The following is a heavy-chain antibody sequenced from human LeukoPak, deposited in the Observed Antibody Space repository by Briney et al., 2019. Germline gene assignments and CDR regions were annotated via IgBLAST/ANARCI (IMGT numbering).Heavy chain of an antibody. V-gene: IGHV3-9*01. Sequence: GGSLRLSSAASGFTFDDYAMHWVPDAPGKGLEWGSGISWNSGSIGYADSVKGRFTVSRDNAKNSLYLQMNSLRAEDTALYYCAGGSSSWYDYYYMDVWGKGTTVTVSS. CDR3: AGGSSSWYDYYYMDV. D-gene: IGHD6-13*01. CDR1: GFTFDDYA. J-gene: IGHJ6*03. CDR2: ISWNSGSI.